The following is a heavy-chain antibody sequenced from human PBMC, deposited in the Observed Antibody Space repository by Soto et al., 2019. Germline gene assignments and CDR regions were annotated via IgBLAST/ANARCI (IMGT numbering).Heavy chain of an antibody. Sequence: EVQLVESGGGSVQPGRSLRLSCAASGFAFDKSGMHWVRQAPGKGLEWVTGISWNSGSKGYAESVRRRFTISRDNAKNSLYLEMNSLRAEDTALYYCARSGEFSASDYFGFWGQGTLVTVSS. V-gene: IGHV3-9*01. CDR1: GFAFDKSG. D-gene: IGHD3-10*01. CDR3: ARSGEFSASDYFGF. J-gene: IGHJ4*02. CDR2: ISWNSGSK.